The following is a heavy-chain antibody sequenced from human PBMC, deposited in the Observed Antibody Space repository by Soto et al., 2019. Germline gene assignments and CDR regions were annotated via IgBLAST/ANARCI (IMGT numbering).Heavy chain of an antibody. Sequence: SVTMRLTWTVAGGTLSNYYLSWIRPPQGKGLEWIGYIYYNGTTNYNPSLKSRVTMSVGTSKNQFSLKLSSVPAADTAVYYCAGYYSDTSGYYYDYRGQGSLVTASS. V-gene: IGHV4-59*13. D-gene: IGHD3-22*01. CDR3: AGYYSDTSGYYYDY. CDR2: IYYNGTT. J-gene: IGHJ4*02. CDR1: GGTLSNYY.